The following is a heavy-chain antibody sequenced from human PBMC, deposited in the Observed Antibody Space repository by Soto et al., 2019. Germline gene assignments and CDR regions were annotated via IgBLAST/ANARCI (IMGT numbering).Heavy chain of an antibody. CDR1: GGSISSGDYY. V-gene: IGHV4-30-4*01. Sequence: SGTLSLTCTVSGGSISSGDYYGRWIRQPPGKGLEWIGYIYYSGSTYYNPSLKSRVTISVDTSKNQFSLKLSSVTAADTAVYYCARGGRTTKRYYFDYWGQGTLVTVSS. J-gene: IGHJ4*02. CDR2: IYYSGST. D-gene: IGHD1-1*01. CDR3: ARGGRTTKRYYFDY.